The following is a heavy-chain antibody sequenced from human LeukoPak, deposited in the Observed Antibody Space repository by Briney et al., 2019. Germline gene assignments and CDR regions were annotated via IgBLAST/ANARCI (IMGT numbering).Heavy chain of an antibody. D-gene: IGHD3-10*01. CDR2: INHSGST. V-gene: IGHV4-34*01. CDR3: ARGQPGITMVRGPYWFDP. Sequence: SETLSLTCAVYGGSFSGYYWSWIRQPPGKGLEWIGEINHSGSTNYNPSLKSRVTISVDTSKNQFSLKLSPVTAADTAVYYCARGQPGITMVRGPYWFDPWGQGTLVTVSS. CDR1: GGSFSGYY. J-gene: IGHJ5*02.